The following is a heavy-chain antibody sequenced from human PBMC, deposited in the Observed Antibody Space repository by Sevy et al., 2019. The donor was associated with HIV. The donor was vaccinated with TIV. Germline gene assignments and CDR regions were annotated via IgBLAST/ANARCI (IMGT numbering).Heavy chain of an antibody. CDR3: ARDRCGGDCIIDF. Sequence: GGCLRLSCAASGFIFRNYGMHWVRQAPGKGLEWVAIIWYDGRNRYYADSVKGRFTISIDNSQNTLYLVMNSLRAEDTAVYYCARDRCGGDCIIDFWGQGTLVTVSS. D-gene: IGHD2-21*02. CDR1: GFIFRNYG. CDR2: IWYDGRNR. V-gene: IGHV3-33*01. J-gene: IGHJ4*02.